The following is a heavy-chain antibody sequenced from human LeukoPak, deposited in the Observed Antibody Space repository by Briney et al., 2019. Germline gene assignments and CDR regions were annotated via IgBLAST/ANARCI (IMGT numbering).Heavy chain of an antibody. J-gene: IGHJ4*02. CDR3: ARDHGDIVVVPALPDY. Sequence: ASVKVSCKASGYTFTRYGISWVRQAPGQGLEWKGWISAYNGNIKYTQKLQGRVTMTTDTSTSTAYMELSSLRFDDTAVYYCARDHGDIVVVPALPDYWGQGTLVTVSS. V-gene: IGHV1-18*01. D-gene: IGHD2-2*01. CDR2: ISAYNGNI. CDR1: GYTFTRYG.